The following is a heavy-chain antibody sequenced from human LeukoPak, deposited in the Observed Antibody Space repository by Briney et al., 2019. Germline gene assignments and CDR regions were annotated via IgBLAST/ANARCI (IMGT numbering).Heavy chain of an antibody. D-gene: IGHD3-16*01. Sequence: AGGSLRLSCAASGFTFSSCAMSWVRQAPGKGLEWVSAISGSGGSTYYADSVKGRFTISRDNSKNTLYLQMNSLRAEDTAVYYCAREGLANNGYRDAFDIWGQGTMVTVSS. CDR1: GFTFSSCA. J-gene: IGHJ3*02. CDR2: ISGSGGST. V-gene: IGHV3-23*01. CDR3: AREGLANNGYRDAFDI.